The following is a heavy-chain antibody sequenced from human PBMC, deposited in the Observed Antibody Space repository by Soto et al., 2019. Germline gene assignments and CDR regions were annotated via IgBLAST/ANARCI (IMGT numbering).Heavy chain of an antibody. CDR2: ISSSGSTI. D-gene: IGHD5-12*01. V-gene: IGHV3-11*01. Sequence: GGSLRLSCAASGFTFSDYYMSWIRQAPGKGLEWVSYISSSGSTIYYADSVKGRFTISRDNAKNSLYLQMNSLRAEDTAVYYCARDNVDIVATIPANYYYGMDVWGQGTTVTVSS. CDR3: ARDNVDIVATIPANYYYGMDV. J-gene: IGHJ6*02. CDR1: GFTFSDYY.